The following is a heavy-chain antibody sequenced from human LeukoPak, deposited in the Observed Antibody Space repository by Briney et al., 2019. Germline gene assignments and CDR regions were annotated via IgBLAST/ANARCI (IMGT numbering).Heavy chain of an antibody. Sequence: GGSLRLSCAASGFTFSSYSMNWVRQAPGKGLEWVSYISSSSSTIYYADSVKGRFTISRDNAKNSLYLQMNSLRAEDTAVYYCARWVVRGAADYWGQGTLVTVSS. CDR2: ISSSSSTI. CDR1: GFTFSSYS. CDR3: ARWVVRGAADY. V-gene: IGHV3-48*01. J-gene: IGHJ4*02. D-gene: IGHD3-10*01.